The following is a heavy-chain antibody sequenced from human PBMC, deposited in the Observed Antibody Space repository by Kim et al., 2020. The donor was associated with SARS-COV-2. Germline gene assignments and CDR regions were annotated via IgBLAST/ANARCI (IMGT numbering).Heavy chain of an antibody. V-gene: IGHV4-39*01. CDR2: IYYSGST. CDR3: ARHDSSGWYYFDY. Sequence: SETLSLTCTVSGGSISSSSYYWGWIRQPPGKGLEWIGGIYYSGSTYYNPSLKSRVTITVDTSKNQFSLKLSSVTAADTAVYYCARHDSSGWYYFDYWGQGTLVIVSS. D-gene: IGHD6-19*01. CDR1: GGSISSSSYY. J-gene: IGHJ4*02.